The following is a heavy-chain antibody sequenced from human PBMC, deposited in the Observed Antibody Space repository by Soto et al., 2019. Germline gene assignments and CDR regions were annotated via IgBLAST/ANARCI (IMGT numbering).Heavy chain of an antibody. V-gene: IGHV3-23*01. CDR3: AKSSNPYTYYYYYMDV. D-gene: IGHD4-4*01. Sequence: GGSLRLSCAASGFTFSSYAMSWVRQAPGKGLEWVSAISGSGGSTYYADSVKGRFTISRDNSKNTLYLQMNSLRAEDTAVYYCAKSSNPYTYYYYYMDVWGKGTTVTVSS. CDR2: ISGSGGST. CDR1: GFTFSSYA. J-gene: IGHJ6*03.